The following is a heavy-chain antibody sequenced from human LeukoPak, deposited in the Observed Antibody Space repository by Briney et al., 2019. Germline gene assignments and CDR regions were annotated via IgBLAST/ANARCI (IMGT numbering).Heavy chain of an antibody. CDR2: IYSSGST. V-gene: IGHV4-61*02. Sequence: SGTLSLTCTVSGGSISSGSYYWSWIRQPAGKGLEWIGRIYSSGSTNYNPSLKSRVTISLDTSKNQFSLKLSSVTAADTAVYYCASLIVVVTAPPYFDYWGQGTLVTVSS. CDR1: GGSISSGSYY. J-gene: IGHJ4*02. D-gene: IGHD2-21*02. CDR3: ASLIVVVTAPPYFDY.